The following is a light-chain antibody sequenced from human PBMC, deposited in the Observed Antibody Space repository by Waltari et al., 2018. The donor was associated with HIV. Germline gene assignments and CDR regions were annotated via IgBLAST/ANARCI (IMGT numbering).Light chain of an antibody. CDR1: QSIGNS. Sequence: EIVLTQSPVTLSLSPGERATLSCRASQSIGNSLAWYQQRPGQAPRLLTSDASSRATGIPAKFSGSGSGTDFTLTVSSVEPEDFAVYYCQQRNNWPTFGQGTRLEIK. CDR2: DAS. CDR3: QQRNNWPT. V-gene: IGKV3-11*01. J-gene: IGKJ5*01.